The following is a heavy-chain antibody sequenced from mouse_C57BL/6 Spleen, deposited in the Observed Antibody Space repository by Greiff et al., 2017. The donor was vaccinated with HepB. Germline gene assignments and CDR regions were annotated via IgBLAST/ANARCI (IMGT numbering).Heavy chain of an antibody. CDR1: GYTFTDHT. V-gene: IGHV1-78*01. Sequence: VQLQESDAELVKPGASVKISCKVSGYTFTDHTIHWMKQRPEQGLEWIGYIYPRDGSTKYNEKFKGKATLTADKSSSTAYMQLNSLTSEDSAVYFCARRYGSFNWYFDVWGTGTTVTVSS. CDR3: ARRYGSFNWYFDV. D-gene: IGHD1-1*01. J-gene: IGHJ1*03. CDR2: IYPRDGST.